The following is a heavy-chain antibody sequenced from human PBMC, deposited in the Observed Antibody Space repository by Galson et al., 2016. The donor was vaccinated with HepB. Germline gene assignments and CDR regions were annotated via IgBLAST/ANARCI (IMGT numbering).Heavy chain of an antibody. CDR1: GFTFSIYD. CDR2: IGIAGNT. J-gene: IGHJ6*04. D-gene: IGHD5-12*01. V-gene: IGHV3-13*01. CDR3: ARDGGYSGYDAYGLGV. Sequence: SLRLSCAASGFTFSIYDMHWVRQAPGSGLEWVSVIGIAGNTYYAAAVKGRFTISREDAKNSLFLQMKRLPVGDTAVYYCARDGGYSGYDAYGLGVWGKGTTVTVSS.